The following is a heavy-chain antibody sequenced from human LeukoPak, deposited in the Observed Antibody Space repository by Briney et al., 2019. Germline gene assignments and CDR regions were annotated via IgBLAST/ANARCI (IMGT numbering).Heavy chain of an antibody. J-gene: IGHJ4*02. V-gene: IGHV4-39*01. CDR1: GGSISSSSYY. Sequence: SETLSLTCTVSGGSISSSSYYWGWIRQPPGRGLAWIGNIYYRGSTYYNPSLKSRVTVSVDTSKNQFSLELRSVTAADTAVYFCARGFITGVRVTLFDSWGQGALVTVSS. CDR2: IYYRGST. D-gene: IGHD3-10*01. CDR3: ARGFITGVRVTLFDS.